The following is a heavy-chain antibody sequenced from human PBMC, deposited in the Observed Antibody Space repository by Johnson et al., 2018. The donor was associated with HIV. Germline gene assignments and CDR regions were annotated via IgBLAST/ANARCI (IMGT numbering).Heavy chain of an antibody. Sequence: EVQLVESGGGVVRPGGSLRLSCAASGFTFDDYGMSWVRQAPGKGLEWVSGITWNGGSTGYADSVKGRFTISRDSSKNTLFLQMNSLRADDTAVYYCARESALTGDSLGFDIWGQGTMVTVSS. D-gene: IGHD7-27*01. CDR1: GFTFDDYG. J-gene: IGHJ3*02. CDR2: ITWNGGST. CDR3: ARESALTGDSLGFDI. V-gene: IGHV3-20*04.